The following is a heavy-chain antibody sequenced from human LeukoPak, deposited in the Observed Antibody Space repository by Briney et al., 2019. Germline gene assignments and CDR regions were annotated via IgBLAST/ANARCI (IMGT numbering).Heavy chain of an antibody. CDR1: GFTFSSYA. CDR3: AKHDIRRSAWYD. V-gene: IGHV3-23*01. Sequence: GGSLRLSCAASGFTFSSYAMSWVRQAPGQGLEWVSAISGSGGSTYYADSVKGRFTISRDNSKNTLYLQMNSLRAEDTAAYYCAKHDIRRSAWYDWGQGTLVTVSS. CDR2: ISGSGGST. J-gene: IGHJ4*02. D-gene: IGHD6-19*01.